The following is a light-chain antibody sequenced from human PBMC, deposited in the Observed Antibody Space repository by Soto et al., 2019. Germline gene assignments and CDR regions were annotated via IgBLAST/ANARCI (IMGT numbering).Light chain of an antibody. CDR2: EVS. CDR3: NSLSAAGSSYV. V-gene: IGLV2-14*01. Sequence: LTQPASVSGSPGQSIAISCTGTSSDVGSHNHVSWYQQYPGKAPKLIIYEVSNRPSGVSARFSGSKFGSTASLTISGLQAEDEAEYYCNSLSAAGSSYVFGPGTKVTV. CDR1: SSDVGSHNH. J-gene: IGLJ1*01.